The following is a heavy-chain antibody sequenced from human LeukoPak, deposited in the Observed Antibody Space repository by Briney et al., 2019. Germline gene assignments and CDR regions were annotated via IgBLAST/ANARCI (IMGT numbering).Heavy chain of an antibody. Sequence: SETLSLTCSVSGGSVSSGSYYWSWIRQPPGKGREWIGDIHYSGSTNYNPSLKSRVTISVDKSKNQFSLKLSSVTAADTAVYYCARNGGNSDFDYWGQGTLVTVSS. D-gene: IGHD4-23*01. CDR2: IHYSGST. CDR3: ARNGGNSDFDY. J-gene: IGHJ4*02. CDR1: GGSVSSGSYY. V-gene: IGHV4-61*01.